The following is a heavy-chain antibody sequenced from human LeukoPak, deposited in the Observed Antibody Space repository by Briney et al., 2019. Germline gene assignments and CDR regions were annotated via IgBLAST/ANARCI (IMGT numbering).Heavy chain of an antibody. Sequence: SETLSLTCAVYGGSFSGYYWSWIRQPPGKGLEWIGEINHSGSTNYNPSLKSRVTISVDTSKNQFSLKLSSVTAADTAVYNCARDTPLKYGDYGSIDYWGQGTLVTVSS. CDR1: GGSFSGYY. V-gene: IGHV4-34*01. CDR3: ARDTPLKYGDYGSIDY. J-gene: IGHJ4*02. D-gene: IGHD4-17*01. CDR2: INHSGST.